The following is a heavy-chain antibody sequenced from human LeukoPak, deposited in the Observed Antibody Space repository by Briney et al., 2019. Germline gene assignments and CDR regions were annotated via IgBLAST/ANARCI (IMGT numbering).Heavy chain of an antibody. V-gene: IGHV3-23*01. Sequence: GGSLRLSCAASGFTFSSYAMSWVRQAPGKGLEWVSAISGSGGSTYYADSMKGRFTISRDNSKNTLYLQMNSLRAEDTAVYYCAKNYDILTGDSPDYWGQGTLVTVSS. CDR2: ISGSGGST. CDR3: AKNYDILTGDSPDY. CDR1: GFTFSSYA. J-gene: IGHJ4*02. D-gene: IGHD3-9*01.